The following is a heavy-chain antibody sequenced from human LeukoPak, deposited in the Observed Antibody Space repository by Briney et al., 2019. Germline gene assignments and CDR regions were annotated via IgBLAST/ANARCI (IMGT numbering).Heavy chain of an antibody. V-gene: IGHV3-23*01. CDR3: ARDNWNDVSGAFDI. CDR1: GFTFSTYA. J-gene: IGHJ3*02. D-gene: IGHD1-1*01. Sequence: GGSLRLSCAASGFTFSTYAMSWVRQAPGKGLEWVSAVIHSGGASFYADSVKGRFTISRDNSKNTLYLQMHSLGAEDTAVYHCARDNWNDVSGAFDIWGQGTMVAVSS. CDR2: VIHSGGAS.